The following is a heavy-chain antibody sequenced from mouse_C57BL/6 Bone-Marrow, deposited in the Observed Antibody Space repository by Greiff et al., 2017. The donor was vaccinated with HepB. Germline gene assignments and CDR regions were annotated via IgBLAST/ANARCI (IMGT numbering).Heavy chain of an antibody. CDR1: GYTFTSYW. J-gene: IGHJ4*01. V-gene: IGHV1-50*01. CDR3: ARDDWDAMDY. Sequence: QVQLKQPGAELVKPGASVKLSCKASGYTFTSYWMQWVKQRPGQGLEWIGEIDPSDSYTNYNQKFKGKATLTVDTSSSTAYMQLSSLTSEDSAVYYCARDDWDAMDYWGQGTSVTVSS. CDR2: IDPSDSYT. D-gene: IGHD2-4*01.